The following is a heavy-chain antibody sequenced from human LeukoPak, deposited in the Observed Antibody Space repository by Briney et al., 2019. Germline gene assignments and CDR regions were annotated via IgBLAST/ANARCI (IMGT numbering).Heavy chain of an antibody. CDR1: GVSITSRY. D-gene: IGHD1-26*01. CDR3: ARLRGRSGSLYLVD. V-gene: IGHV4-59*11. J-gene: IGHJ4*02. CDR2: IYDSGET. Sequence: PSETLSLTCTVSGVSITSRYWSWIRQSPGKGLEWIGYIYDSGETNYNPSLKSRVTMSADTSKNQFSLNLNSVTAADTAVYYCARLRGRSGSLYLVDWGQGALVTVSS.